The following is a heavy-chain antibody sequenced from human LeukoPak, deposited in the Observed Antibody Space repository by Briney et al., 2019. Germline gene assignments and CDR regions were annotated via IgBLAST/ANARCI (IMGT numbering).Heavy chain of an antibody. V-gene: IGHV3-23*01. Sequence: GGSLRLSCVASGFTFGGYGMSWVRQARGEGPEWVSSIAGSGGFTYYADSVKGRFTISRDNSENTVFLQVNSLRAEDTAVYYCAKPKYHEESGYYSGSYYFEYWGQGTLVTVPS. D-gene: IGHD3-22*01. CDR1: GFTFGGYG. CDR2: IAGSGGFT. CDR3: AKPKYHEESGYYSGSYYFEY. J-gene: IGHJ4*02.